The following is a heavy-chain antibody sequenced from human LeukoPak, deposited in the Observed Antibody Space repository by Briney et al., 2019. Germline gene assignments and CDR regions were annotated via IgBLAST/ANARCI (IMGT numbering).Heavy chain of an antibody. D-gene: IGHD6-13*01. CDR1: GYTFTSYG. Sequence: ASVKVSCKASGYTFTSYGISWVRQAPGQGLEWMGWISAYNGNTNYAQKLQGRVTMATDTSTSTAYMELRSLRSDDTAVYYCARNVGAAAINYGMDVWGQGTTVTVSS. CDR2: ISAYNGNT. CDR3: ARNVGAAAINYGMDV. J-gene: IGHJ6*02. V-gene: IGHV1-18*01.